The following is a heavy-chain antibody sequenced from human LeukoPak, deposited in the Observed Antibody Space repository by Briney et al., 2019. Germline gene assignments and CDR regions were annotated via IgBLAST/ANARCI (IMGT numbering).Heavy chain of an antibody. V-gene: IGHV4-39*01. J-gene: IGHJ4*02. CDR2: IYYSGST. Sequence: KPSETLSLTCTVSGGSISSNSYYWAWIRQPPGKGLEWIGSIYYSGSTYYNPSLKSRVTISVDTSKNQFSLKLSSVTAADTAVYYCARYREVGATVDYWGQRTLVTVSS. CDR1: GGSISSNSYY. D-gene: IGHD1-26*01. CDR3: ARYREVGATVDY.